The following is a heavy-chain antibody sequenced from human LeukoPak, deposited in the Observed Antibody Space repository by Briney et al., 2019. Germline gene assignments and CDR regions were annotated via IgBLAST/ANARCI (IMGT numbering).Heavy chain of an antibody. CDR3: ARAGIVVVVAATTDAFDI. V-gene: IGHV1-18*04. J-gene: IGHJ3*02. D-gene: IGHD2-15*01. Sequence: ASVKVSCKASGYTFTSYGISWVRQAPGQGLEWMGWISAYNGNTNYAQNLQGRVTMTTDTCTSTAYMELRSLRSDDTAVYYCARAGIVVVVAATTDAFDIWGQGTMVTVSS. CDR2: ISAYNGNT. CDR1: GYTFTSYG.